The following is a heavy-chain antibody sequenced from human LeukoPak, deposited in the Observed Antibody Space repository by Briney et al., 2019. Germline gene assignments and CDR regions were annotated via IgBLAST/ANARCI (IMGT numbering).Heavy chain of an antibody. J-gene: IGHJ4*02. CDR1: GGSFSDYY. Sequence: NPSETLSLTCGVYGGSFSDYYWSWIRQPPGKGLEWIGEINHSGSTNYNPSLKSRVTISVDTSKNQLSLKLSSVIAADTAVYYCARARSSYDFWSGSNDYWGQGTLVTVSS. V-gene: IGHV4-34*01. CDR2: INHSGST. CDR3: ARARSSYDFWSGSNDY. D-gene: IGHD3-3*01.